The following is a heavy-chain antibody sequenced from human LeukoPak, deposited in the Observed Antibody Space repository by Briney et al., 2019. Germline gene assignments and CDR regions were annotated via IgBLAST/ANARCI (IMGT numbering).Heavy chain of an antibody. CDR1: GFTFSSYA. CDR3: ARTYYYGSGSYDAFDI. CDR2: ISYDGSNK. D-gene: IGHD3-10*01. V-gene: IGHV3-30-3*01. J-gene: IGHJ3*02. Sequence: GGSLRLSCAASGFTFSSYAMHWVRQAPGKGLEWVSFISYDGSNKYYADSVKGRFTISRDNSKNTLYLQMNSPRAEDTAVYYCARTYYYGSGSYDAFDIWGQGTMVTVSS.